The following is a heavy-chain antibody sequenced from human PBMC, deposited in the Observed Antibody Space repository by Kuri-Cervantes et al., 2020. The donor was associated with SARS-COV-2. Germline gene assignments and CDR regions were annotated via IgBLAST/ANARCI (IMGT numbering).Heavy chain of an antibody. D-gene: IGHD3-3*01. Sequence: GESLKISCAASGFTFSSYAMSWVRQAPGKGLEWVGRIKSKTDGGTTDYAAPVKGRFTISRDDSKNTLYLQMNSLKTEDTAVYYCTTVGERITIFGVVIGHDYWGQGTLVTVSS. CDR2: IKSKTDGGTT. J-gene: IGHJ4*02. V-gene: IGHV3-15*01. CDR1: GFTFSSYA. CDR3: TTVGERITIFGVVIGHDY.